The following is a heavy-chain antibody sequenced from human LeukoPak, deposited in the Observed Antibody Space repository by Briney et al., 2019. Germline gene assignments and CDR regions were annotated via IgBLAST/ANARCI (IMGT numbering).Heavy chain of an antibody. D-gene: IGHD1-7*01. CDR3: AGESGLRNCVVV. CDR2: MYSDRPT. Sequence: PGRSLRLACAPSEFSVTSKYTNCVRHAPGDGLECRSVMYSDRPTFYADSVKGRFTFSRDSSSITLFAQMNSLKPEDTGVYYCAGESGLRNCVVVWGLGATVTVSS. CDR1: EFSVTSKY. J-gene: IGHJ6*02. V-gene: IGHV3-66*02.